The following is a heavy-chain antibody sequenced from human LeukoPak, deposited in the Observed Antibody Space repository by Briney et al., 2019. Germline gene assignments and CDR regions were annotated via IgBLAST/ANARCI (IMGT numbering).Heavy chain of an antibody. CDR2: ISGSGGST. CDR1: GFTFSSYA. D-gene: IGHD3-22*01. CDR3: AKDQGGITMIVVVMTFDY. Sequence: TGGSLRLSCAASGFTFSSYAMSWVRQAPGKGLEWVSAISGSGGSTYYADSVKGRFTISRDNSKNTLYLQMNSLRAEDTAVYYCAKDQGGITMIVVVMTFDYWGQGTLVTVSS. J-gene: IGHJ4*02. V-gene: IGHV3-23*01.